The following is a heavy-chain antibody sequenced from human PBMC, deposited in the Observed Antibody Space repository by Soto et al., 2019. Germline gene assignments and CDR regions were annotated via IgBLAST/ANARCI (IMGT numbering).Heavy chain of an antibody. CDR3: AKDQSITTVPHWYFDL. J-gene: IGHJ2*01. CDR1: GFTFSSYA. V-gene: IGHV3-23*01. CDR2: ISGSGGST. Sequence: EVQLLESGGGLVQPGGSLRLSCAASGFTFSSYAMSWVRQAPGKGLEWVSAISGSGGSTYYADSVKGRFTISRDNSKNTLYLQMNSLRAEDTAVYYCAKDQSITTVPHWYFDLWGRGTLVTVSS. D-gene: IGHD4-17*01.